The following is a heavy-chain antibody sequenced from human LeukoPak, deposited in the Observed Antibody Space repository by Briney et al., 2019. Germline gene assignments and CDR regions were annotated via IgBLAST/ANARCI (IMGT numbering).Heavy chain of an antibody. V-gene: IGHV6-1*01. CDR2: TYYRSTWYN. CDR3: ARVGGYSYGYYFDY. Sequence: SQTLSLTCAISGDSVSSNSVTWNWIRQSPSRGLEWLGRTYYRSTWYNDYAVSVRGRITINPDTSKNQFSLQLNSVTPEDTAVYYCARVGGYSYGYYFDYWGQGTLVTVSS. D-gene: IGHD5-18*01. CDR1: GDSVSSNSVT. J-gene: IGHJ4*02.